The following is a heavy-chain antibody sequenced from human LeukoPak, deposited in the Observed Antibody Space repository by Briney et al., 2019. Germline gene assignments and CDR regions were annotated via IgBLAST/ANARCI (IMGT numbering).Heavy chain of an antibody. CDR2: INAGNGNT. CDR3: ARDLVPADYYCYGMDV. Sequence: ASVKVSCKASGYTFTSYAMHWVRQAPGQRLEWMGWINAGNGNTKYSQKFQGRVTITRDTSASTAYMELSSLRSEDTAVYYCARDLVPADYYCYGMDVWGQGTTVTVSS. V-gene: IGHV1-3*01. CDR1: GYTFTSYA. J-gene: IGHJ6*02. D-gene: IGHD2-2*01.